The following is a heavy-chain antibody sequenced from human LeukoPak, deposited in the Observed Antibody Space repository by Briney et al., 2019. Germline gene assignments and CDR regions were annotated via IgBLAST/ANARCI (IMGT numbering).Heavy chain of an antibody. J-gene: IGHJ4*02. CDR2: IYHNGDT. V-gene: IGHV4-31*03. CDR1: GGSISSGGDY. Sequence: PSETLSLTCTVSGGSISSGGDYWRWIRQLPGKGLEWIGYIYHNGDTFCNPSLKSRVIISVDTSKNQFSLKLSSVTAADTAVYYYATGELLYDNWGQGTLVTVSS. CDR3: ATGELLYDN. D-gene: IGHD3-10*01.